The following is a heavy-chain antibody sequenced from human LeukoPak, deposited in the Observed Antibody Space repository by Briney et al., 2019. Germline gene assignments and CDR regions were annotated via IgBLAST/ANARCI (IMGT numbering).Heavy chain of an antibody. CDR2: ISGSGGST. Sequence: PGGSLRLSCAASGLTFSDQAMTWVRQAPGKGLEWVSAISGSGGSTYYADSVKGRFTISRDNSKNTLYLQMNSLRAEDTAVYYCAKELVAGPYYYYGMDVWGQGTTVTVSS. V-gene: IGHV3-23*01. J-gene: IGHJ6*02. D-gene: IGHD2-15*01. CDR1: GLTFSDQA. CDR3: AKELVAGPYYYYGMDV.